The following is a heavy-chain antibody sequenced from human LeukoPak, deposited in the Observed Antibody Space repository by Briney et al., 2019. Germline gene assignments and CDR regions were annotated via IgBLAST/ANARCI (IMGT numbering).Heavy chain of an antibody. CDR2: ISYDGSNK. Sequence: PGRSLRLSCAASGFTFSSYAFHWVRQAPGKGLEWVAVISYDGSNKYYADSVKGRFTISRDNSKNTMYLQMNSLRAEDTAVYCCARDGGGGDLTGWFDPWGQGTLVTVSS. J-gene: IGHJ5*02. D-gene: IGHD2-21*02. V-gene: IGHV3-30-3*01. CDR1: GFTFSSYA. CDR3: ARDGGGGDLTGWFDP.